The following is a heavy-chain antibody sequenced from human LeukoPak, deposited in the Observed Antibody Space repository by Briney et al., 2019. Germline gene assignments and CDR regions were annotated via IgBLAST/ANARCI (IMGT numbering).Heavy chain of an antibody. CDR1: GFTFSSYG. V-gene: IGHV3-33*01. CDR2: IWYDGSNK. CDR3: ARLSLYGSSWQNDY. Sequence: GGSLRLSCAASGFTFSSYGMHWVRQAPGKGLEWVAVIWYDGSNKYYADSVKGRFTTSRDNSKNTLYLQMNSLRAEDTAVYYCARLSLYGSSWQNDYWGQGTLVTVSS. J-gene: IGHJ4*02. D-gene: IGHD6-13*01.